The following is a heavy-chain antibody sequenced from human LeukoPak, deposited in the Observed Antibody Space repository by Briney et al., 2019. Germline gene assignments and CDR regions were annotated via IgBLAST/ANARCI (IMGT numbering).Heavy chain of an antibody. Sequence: SVKVSCKASGGTFSSYAISWVRQAPGQGLEWMGGIIPIFGTANYAQKFQGRVTITADESTSTAYMELSSLRSEDTAVYYCARTEIKGRIRPWFKGGNYMDVWGKGTTVTISS. D-gene: IGHD5-18*01. CDR1: GGTFSSYA. J-gene: IGHJ6*03. CDR2: IIPIFGTA. V-gene: IGHV1-69*13. CDR3: ARTEIKGRIRPWFKGGNYMDV.